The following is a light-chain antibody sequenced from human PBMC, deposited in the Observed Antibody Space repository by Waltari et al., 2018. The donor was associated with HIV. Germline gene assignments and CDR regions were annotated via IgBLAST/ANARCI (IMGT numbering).Light chain of an antibody. V-gene: IGKV1-39*01. CDR1: QNIVTY. J-gene: IGKJ2*01. CDR3: QQSYSVPNT. CDR2: AGF. Sequence: DIQLKQYPPPLYASVADRATITCRASQNIVTYLNWYQPKPGKAPNLLIYAGFSLQSGVPSRFSGHRSGTDFTLTISSLQPEDFATYYCQQSYSVPNTFGQGTKVDIK.